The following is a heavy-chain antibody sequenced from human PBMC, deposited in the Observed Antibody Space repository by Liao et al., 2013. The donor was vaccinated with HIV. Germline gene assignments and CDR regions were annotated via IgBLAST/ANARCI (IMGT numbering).Heavy chain of an antibody. CDR3: SRSTCNVTGEGFGFDY. D-gene: IGHD7-27*01. CDR1: GGSIISYY. J-gene: IGHJ4*01. Sequence: QVQLQESGPGLVKPSETLSLTCTVSGGSIISYYWSWIRQPPGKGLEWIGYIYYNGSTKYSPSLKSRVTISIDTSKNQFSLKLSSVVAADTAVYFCSRSTCNVTGEGFGFDYWGQGILVTVSS. V-gene: IGHV4-59*13. CDR2: IYYNGST.